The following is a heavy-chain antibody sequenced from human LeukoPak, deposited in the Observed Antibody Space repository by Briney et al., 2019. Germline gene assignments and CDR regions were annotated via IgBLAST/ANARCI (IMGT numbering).Heavy chain of an antibody. D-gene: IGHD3-3*01. J-gene: IGHJ4*02. CDR2: ISGGGRSI. CDR1: GLTFSNFA. Sequence: GGSLTLSCAASGLTFSNFAMTWVRQAPGKGLEWVSGISGGGRSIYYTDSVKGRFTVSRDNLKSTLTLQMSGLRAEDTAVYYCVKGQEYLEWFYEYWGQGSLVTVSS. CDR3: VKGQEYLEWFYEY. V-gene: IGHV3-23*01.